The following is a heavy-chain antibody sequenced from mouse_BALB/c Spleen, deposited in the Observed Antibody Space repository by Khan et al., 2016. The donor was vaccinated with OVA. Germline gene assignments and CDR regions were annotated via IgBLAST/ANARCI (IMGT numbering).Heavy chain of an antibody. J-gene: IGHJ1*01. Sequence: QIQLVQSGPELKKPGETVKISCKASGYTFTNYGMNWVKQAPGKVLKWMGWKNTYTGEPTYADDFKGRFAFSLETSASTAYLQINNLKNEDTSTYFCARGLWYFDVWGAGTTVTVSS. CDR1: GYTFTNYG. CDR2: KNTYTGEP. V-gene: IGHV9-3-1*01. CDR3: ARGLWYFDV.